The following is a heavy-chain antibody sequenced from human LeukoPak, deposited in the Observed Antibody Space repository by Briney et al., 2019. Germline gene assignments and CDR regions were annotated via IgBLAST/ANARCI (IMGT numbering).Heavy chain of an antibody. Sequence: GASVKVSCKASGYTFTSYAMHWVRQAPGQRLEWMGRIIPFFDRANYAQKFQVRVTITADKSTTTAYMDLSSLIYEDTAVYYCARETYNSGWYSFDYWGQGTLVTVSS. D-gene: IGHD6-19*01. CDR1: GYTFTSYA. CDR3: ARETYNSGWYSFDY. J-gene: IGHJ4*02. CDR2: IIPFFDRA. V-gene: IGHV1-69*04.